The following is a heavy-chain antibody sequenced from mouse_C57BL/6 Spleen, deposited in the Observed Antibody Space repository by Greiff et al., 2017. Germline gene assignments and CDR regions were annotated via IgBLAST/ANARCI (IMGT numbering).Heavy chain of an antibody. D-gene: IGHD4-1*01. Sequence: EVKLLESGPGLVKPSQSLSLTCSVTGYSITSGYYWNWIRQFPGNKLEWMGYISYDGSNNYNPSLKKRISITRDTSKNQFFLKLKSVTTEDTATYYCARDLGRWSDGWGQGTTLTVSS. CDR2: ISYDGSN. J-gene: IGHJ2*01. CDR1: GYSITSGYY. V-gene: IGHV3-6*01. CDR3: ARDLGRWSDG.